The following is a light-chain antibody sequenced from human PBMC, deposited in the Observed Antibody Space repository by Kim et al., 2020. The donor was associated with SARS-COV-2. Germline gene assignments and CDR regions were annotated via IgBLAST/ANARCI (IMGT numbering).Light chain of an antibody. CDR2: KAS. V-gene: IGKV1-5*03. CDR1: QSISAR. J-gene: IGKJ2*01. Sequence: DIQMTQSPSTLSASVGDRVTITCRASQSISARLAWYQQKPGKPPKSLIYKASTLESGVPSTFSGSRSATEFTHTISSLQPDDFATYYCQQYNSFPYTFGQGPKLEI. CDR3: QQYNSFPYT.